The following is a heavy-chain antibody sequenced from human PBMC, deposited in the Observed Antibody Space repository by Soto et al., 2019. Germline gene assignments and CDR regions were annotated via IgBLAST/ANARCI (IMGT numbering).Heavy chain of an antibody. CDR1: GYTFPSYG. J-gene: IGHJ6*02. V-gene: IGHV1-18*01. Sequence: QVQLVQSGAEVKKPGASMKVSCKASGYTFPSYGINWVRQAPGQGLEWMGWITPWNGNTNYAQKFQGRVTMTTDTSRNNGKRELGSVKSDDRAVYFWAREARFGDLFRSGRDVGGQGTPVTVPS. CDR3: AREARFGDLFRSGRDV. D-gene: IGHD3-10*01. CDR2: ITPWNGNT.